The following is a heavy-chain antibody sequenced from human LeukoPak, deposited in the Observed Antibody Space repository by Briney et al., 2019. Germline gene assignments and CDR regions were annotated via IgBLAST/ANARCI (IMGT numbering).Heavy chain of an antibody. CDR1: GGSISSYY. D-gene: IGHD2-15*01. CDR2: IYYSGST. J-gene: IGHJ2*01. CDR3: ARGGEDIVVVVAAQTTPHWYFDL. V-gene: IGHV4-59*08. Sequence: SETLSLTCTISGGSISSYYWSWVRQPPGKGREWIGYIYYSGSTNYNPSLKSRVTISVDTSKNQFSLKLSSVTAADTAVYYCARGGEDIVVVVAAQTTPHWYFDLWGRGTLVTVSS.